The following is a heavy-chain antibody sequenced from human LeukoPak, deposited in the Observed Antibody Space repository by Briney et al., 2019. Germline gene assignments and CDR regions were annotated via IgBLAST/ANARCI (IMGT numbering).Heavy chain of an antibody. CDR1: GGSISSHY. V-gene: IGHV4-59*11. CDR3: ARGVYIAAAQYGY. CDR2: IYYSGTT. Sequence: SETLSLTCTVSGGSISSHYWSWIRQPPGKGLEWIGHIYYSGTTNYNPSLKSRVTISVGTSKNQFSLKLSSVTAADTAVYYCARGVYIAAAQYGYWGQGTLVTVSS. J-gene: IGHJ4*02. D-gene: IGHD6-13*01.